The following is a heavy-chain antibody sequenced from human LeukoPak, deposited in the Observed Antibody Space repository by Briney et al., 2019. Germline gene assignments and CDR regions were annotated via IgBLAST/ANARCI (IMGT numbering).Heavy chain of an antibody. V-gene: IGHV1-69*13. J-gene: IGHJ4*02. Sequence: ASVKVSCKASGGTFISYAISWVRQAPGQGLEWMGGIIPIFGTANYAQKFQGRVTITADESTSTAYMELSSLRSEDTAVYYCARGERDYYFDYWGQGTLVTVSS. CDR1: GGTFISYA. CDR3: ARGERDYYFDY. CDR2: IIPIFGTA. D-gene: IGHD2-21*02.